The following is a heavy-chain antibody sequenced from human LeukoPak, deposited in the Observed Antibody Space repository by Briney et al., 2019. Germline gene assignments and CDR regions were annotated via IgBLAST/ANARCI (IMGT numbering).Heavy chain of an antibody. J-gene: IGHJ3*01. Sequence: PGGSLRLSCVVSGFTFTSSWMTWVRQAPGKGLEWVANIKRDGSEKHYVDSVKGRFTISRDNAKNSLYLQMSSLRAEDTAIYYCAREPGIGYAFDFWGQGTVVTVSS. CDR3: AREPGIGYAFDF. CDR1: GFTFTSSW. D-gene: IGHD3-10*01. V-gene: IGHV3-7*01. CDR2: IKRDGSEK.